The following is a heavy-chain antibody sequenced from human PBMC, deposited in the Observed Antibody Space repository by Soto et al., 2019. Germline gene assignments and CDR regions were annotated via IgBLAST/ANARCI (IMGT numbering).Heavy chain of an antibody. CDR1: GFNFDDSA. V-gene: IGHV3-9*01. CDR3: AKGRSSMIVVVMDY. D-gene: IGHD3-22*01. J-gene: IGHJ4*02. Sequence: PGGSLRLSCVASGFNFDDSAMNWVRQVPGKGLEWVSGITWNSGHILYADSVKGRFTISRDNAKKSLYLELNSLRPEDTALYYCAKGRSSMIVVVMDYWGQGTPVTV. CDR2: ITWNSGHI.